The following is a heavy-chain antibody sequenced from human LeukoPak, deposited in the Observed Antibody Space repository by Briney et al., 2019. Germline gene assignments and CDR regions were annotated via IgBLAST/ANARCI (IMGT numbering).Heavy chain of an antibody. CDR1: GYSFTTYD. CDR3: ARGGAEYSGSLGF. D-gene: IGHD6-13*01. Sequence: ASVKVSCKASGYSFTTYDINWVRQATGQGLEWMGWMNPNSGNTGYAQNFQGRVTITRNTSISTAYMELSSLKTEDTAVYYCARGGAEYSGSLGFWGQGTLVTVSS. CDR2: MNPNSGNT. V-gene: IGHV1-8*03. J-gene: IGHJ4*02.